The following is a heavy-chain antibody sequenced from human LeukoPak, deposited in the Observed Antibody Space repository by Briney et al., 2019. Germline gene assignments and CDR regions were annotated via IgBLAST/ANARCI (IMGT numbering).Heavy chain of an antibody. CDR1: GFTFSDYY. CDR2: IKSKTDGGTT. Sequence: GGSLRLSCAASGFTFSDYYMSWIRQAPGKGLEWVGRIKSKTDGGTTDYAAPVKGRFTISRDDSKNTLYLQMNSLKTEDTAVYYCTTDAGPGPGYWGQGTLVTVSS. D-gene: IGHD2-8*02. CDR3: TTDAGPGPGY. V-gene: IGHV3-15*01. J-gene: IGHJ4*02.